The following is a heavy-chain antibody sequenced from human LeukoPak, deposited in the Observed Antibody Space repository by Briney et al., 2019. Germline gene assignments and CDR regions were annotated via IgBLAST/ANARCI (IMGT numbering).Heavy chain of an antibody. CDR2: INPSGGST. J-gene: IGHJ4*02. V-gene: IGHV1-46*01. CDR1: GYTFTSYY. D-gene: IGHD3-22*01. CDR3: ARDLGGYYDPKYYFDY. Sequence: GASVKVSCKASGYTFTSYYMHWVRQAPGQGLGWMGIINPSGGSTSYAQKFQGRVTMTRDTSTSTVYMELSSLRSEDTAVYYCARDLGGYYDPKYYFDYWGQGTLVTVSS.